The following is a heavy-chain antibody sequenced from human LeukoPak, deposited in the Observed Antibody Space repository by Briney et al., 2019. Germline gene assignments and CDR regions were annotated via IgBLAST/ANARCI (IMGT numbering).Heavy chain of an antibody. V-gene: IGHV4-61*02. Sequence: SETLSLTCTVSGGSFNSGSYYWSWIRQPAGKGLEWVGRIYTSGSTNYNPSLKSRVTISVDTSKNQFSLQLTSVTAADTAVYYCARAMRVDRFFDYWGQGILVTLSS. J-gene: IGHJ4*02. D-gene: IGHD5-12*01. CDR3: ARAMRVDRFFDY. CDR2: IYTSGST. CDR1: GGSFNSGSYY.